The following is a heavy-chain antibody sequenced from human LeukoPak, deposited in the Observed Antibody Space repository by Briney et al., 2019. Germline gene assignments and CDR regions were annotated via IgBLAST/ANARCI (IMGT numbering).Heavy chain of an antibody. CDR2: IIPIFGTA. CDR1: GGTFSSYA. D-gene: IGHD2-15*01. V-gene: IGHV1-69*05. J-gene: IGHJ4*02. Sequence: SVKVSCKASGGTFSSYAISWVRQAPGQGLERMGRIIPIFGTANYAQKFQGRVTITTDESTSTAYMELSSLRSEDTAVYYCAREDWGYLHYWGQGTLVTVSS. CDR3: AREDWGYLHY.